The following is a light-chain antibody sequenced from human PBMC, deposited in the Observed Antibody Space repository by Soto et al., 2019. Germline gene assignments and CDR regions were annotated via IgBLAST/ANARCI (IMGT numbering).Light chain of an antibody. J-gene: IGLJ2*01. CDR3: CSYAGSFHVV. Sequence: QAVVTQPRSVSGSPGQSVTISCTGTSSDVGGYNYVSWYQQHPGKAPKLMIYDVSKRPSGVPDRFSGSKSGNTASLTISGLQAEDEADYYCCSYAGSFHVVFGGGTQLTVL. CDR2: DVS. CDR1: SSDVGGYNY. V-gene: IGLV2-11*01.